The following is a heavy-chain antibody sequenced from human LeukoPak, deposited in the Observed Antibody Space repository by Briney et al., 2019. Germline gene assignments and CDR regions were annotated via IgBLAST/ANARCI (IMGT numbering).Heavy chain of an antibody. D-gene: IGHD2-21*02. CDR2: IRYDGSNK. CDR1: GFTFSSYG. Sequence: GGSLRLSCAASGFTFSSYGMHWVRQAPGKGLEWVAFIRYDGSNKYYADSVKGRFTISRDNSKNTLYLQMNSLRAEDTAVYYCAKGPPIVVVTASLYYFDYWGQGTLVTVSS. CDR3: AKGPPIVVVTASLYYFDY. J-gene: IGHJ4*02. V-gene: IGHV3-30*02.